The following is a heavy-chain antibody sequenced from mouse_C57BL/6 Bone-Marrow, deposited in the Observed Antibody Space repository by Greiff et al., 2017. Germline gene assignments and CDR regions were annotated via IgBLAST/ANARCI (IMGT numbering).Heavy chain of an antibody. CDR1: GETVSSCW. CDR2: INPSNGGT. Sequence: QVQLQQPGHERGKKGEEGKRAGEAGGETVSSCWMHWVKQRPGQGLEWIGIINPSNGGTNYNEKFKSKATLTVDKSSSTAYMQLSSLTSEDSAVYYCARWRDYYGNYGFAYWGQGTLVTVSA. CDR3: ARWRDYYGNYGFAY. V-gene: IGHV1-53*01. J-gene: IGHJ3*01. D-gene: IGHD2-1*01.